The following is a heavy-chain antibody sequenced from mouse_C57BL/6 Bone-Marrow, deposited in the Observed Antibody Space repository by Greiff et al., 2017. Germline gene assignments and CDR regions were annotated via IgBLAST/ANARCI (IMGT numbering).Heavy chain of an antibody. V-gene: IGHV1-82*01. J-gene: IGHJ1*03. CDR2: IYPGDGDN. Sequence: QVQLQQSGPELVKPGASVKISCKASGYAFRSSWMNWVKQRPGKGLEWIGRIYPGDGDNNYNGKFKGKATLTAAKSSSTAFMQLSSLTSEDSAVSCCARDYGRGYWYFDVWGTGTTVTVSS. CDR3: ARDYGRGYWYFDV. D-gene: IGHD1-1*01. CDR1: GYAFRSSW.